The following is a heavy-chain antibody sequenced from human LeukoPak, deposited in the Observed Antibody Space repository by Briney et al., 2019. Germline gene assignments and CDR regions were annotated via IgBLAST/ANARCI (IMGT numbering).Heavy chain of an antibody. V-gene: IGHV4-59*01. J-gene: IGHJ6*02. Sequence: SETLSLTCTVSGDSISGSYWTWVRQPPGQGLEWIGQIHYSGRADYNPSLKRRITISVDTSKNQMSLTLTSVTAADTAIYYCVKFGVDYDMGVWGQGTTVPVSS. D-gene: IGHD3-16*01. CDR1: GDSISGSY. CDR3: VKFGVDYDMGV. CDR2: IHYSGRA.